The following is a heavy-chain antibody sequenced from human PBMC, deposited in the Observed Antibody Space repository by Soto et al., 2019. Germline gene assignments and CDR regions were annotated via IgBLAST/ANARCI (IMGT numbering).Heavy chain of an antibody. V-gene: IGHV3-30-3*01. CDR1: GFTFRNYA. D-gene: IGHD2-15*01. J-gene: IGHJ6*02. Sequence: QVQLVESGGGVVQPGGSLRLSCAASGFTFRNYAMHWVRQAPGKGLECLAVIAYDGSNAFYRDSVKGRFTISRDNSKNTLYLQMDSLRSEDTGVYYCARVDREDILVVVGARPGEYGIDIWGQGTTVTVSS. CDR2: IAYDGSNA. CDR3: ARVDREDILVVVGARPGEYGIDI.